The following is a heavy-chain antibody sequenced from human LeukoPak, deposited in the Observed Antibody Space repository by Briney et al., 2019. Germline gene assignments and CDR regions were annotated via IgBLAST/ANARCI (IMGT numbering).Heavy chain of an antibody. V-gene: IGHV3-30-3*01. CDR1: GFTFSSYA. CDR2: ISYDGSNK. Sequence: GGSLRLSCAASGFTFSSYAMHWVRQAPGKGLEWVAVISYDGSNKYYADSVKGRFTISRDNSKNTLYLQMNSLRAEDTAVYYCARGRYSYGYGYYHYGMDVWGQGTTVTVSS. J-gene: IGHJ6*02. CDR3: ARGRYSYGYGYYHYGMDV. D-gene: IGHD5-18*01.